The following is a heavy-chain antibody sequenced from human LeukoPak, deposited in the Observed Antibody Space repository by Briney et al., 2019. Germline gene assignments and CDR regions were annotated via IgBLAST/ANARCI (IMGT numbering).Heavy chain of an antibody. CDR3: ARGFMVDYYYYYGMDV. Sequence: SETLSLTCTVSGGSISSSSYYWGWIRQPPGKGLEWIGSIYYSGSTYYNPSLKSRVTISVDTSKNQFSLKLSSVTAADTAVYYCARGFMVDYYYYYGMDVWGQGTTVTVSS. J-gene: IGHJ6*02. CDR1: GGSISSSSYY. CDR2: IYYSGST. V-gene: IGHV4-39*07. D-gene: IGHD3-10*01.